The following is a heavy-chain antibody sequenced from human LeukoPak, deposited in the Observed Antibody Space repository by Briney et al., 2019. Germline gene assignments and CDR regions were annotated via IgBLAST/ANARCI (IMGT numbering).Heavy chain of an antibody. J-gene: IGHJ5*02. CDR2: IYSGGSI. V-gene: IGHV3-NL1*01. D-gene: IGHD3-22*01. Sequence: PGGSLRLSCAASGFTFSSYGMHWVRQAPGKGLEWVSVIYSGGSIYYADSVKGRFTISRHNSKNTLYLQMNSLRAEDTAVYYCAKGSSGYFVDLWGQGTLVTVSS. CDR3: AKGSSGYFVDL. CDR1: GFTFSSYG.